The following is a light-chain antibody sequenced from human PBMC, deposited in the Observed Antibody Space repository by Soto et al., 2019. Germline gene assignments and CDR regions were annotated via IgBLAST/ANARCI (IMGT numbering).Light chain of an antibody. J-gene: IGKJ2*01. CDR2: DAS. CDR1: QSVSTSY. Sequence: EIVVTQSPGALSLSPGDRATLSCRASQSVSTSYLAWYQQKPGQAPRLLIYDASTRATGIPDRFSGSGFGTDFTLTISRLAPEDSAVYFCQQYGPSYTFGQGTKLEIK. V-gene: IGKV3-20*01. CDR3: QQYGPSYT.